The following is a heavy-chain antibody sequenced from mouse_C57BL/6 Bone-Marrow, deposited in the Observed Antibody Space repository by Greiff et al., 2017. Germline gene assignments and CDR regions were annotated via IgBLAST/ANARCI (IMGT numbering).Heavy chain of an antibody. Sequence: EVKLVESGGGLVQPGGSLKLSCAASGFTFSDYGMAWVRQAPRKGPEWVAFISNLAYSIYYADTVTGRFTISRENAKNTLYLEMSSLRSEDTAMYYCARHEGGYPLAMDYWGQGTSVTVSS. CDR2: ISNLAYSI. CDR1: GFTFSDYG. CDR3: ARHEGGYPLAMDY. D-gene: IGHD2-2*01. V-gene: IGHV5-15*01. J-gene: IGHJ4*01.